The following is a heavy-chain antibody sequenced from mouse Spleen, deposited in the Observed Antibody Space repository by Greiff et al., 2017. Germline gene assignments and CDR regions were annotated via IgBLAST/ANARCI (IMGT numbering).Heavy chain of an antibody. CDR3: ARGYYYGSSYLFAY. Sequence: VQLQQSGPGLVKPSQSLSLTCSVTGYSITSGYYWNWIRQFPGNKLEWMGYISYDGSNNYNPSLKNRISITRDTSKNQFFLKLNSVTTEDTATYYCARGYYYGSSYLFAYWGQGTLVTVSA. V-gene: IGHV3-6*01. J-gene: IGHJ3*01. CDR2: ISYDGSN. CDR1: GYSITSGYY. D-gene: IGHD1-1*01.